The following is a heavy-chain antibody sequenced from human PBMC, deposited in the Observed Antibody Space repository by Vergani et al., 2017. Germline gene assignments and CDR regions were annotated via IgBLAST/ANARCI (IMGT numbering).Heavy chain of an antibody. Sequence: VPLVESGGGFVTPGRSLRLFCTASGFTFGDYAMSGFRQAPGKGLEGVGFIRSKAYGGTTEYAASVKGRFTISRDDSKSIAYLQMNSLTTEDTAVYYCTRDPLWRETDALDIWGQGTMVTVSS. J-gene: IGHJ3*02. CDR3: TRDPLWRETDALDI. CDR1: GFTFGDYA. CDR2: IRSKAYGGTT. V-gene: IGHV3-49*05. D-gene: IGHD3-16*01.